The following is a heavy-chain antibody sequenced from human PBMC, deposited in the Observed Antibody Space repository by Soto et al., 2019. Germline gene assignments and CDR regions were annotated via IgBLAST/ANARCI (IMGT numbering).Heavy chain of an antibody. CDR3: AKDLLRYGDYAYYYMDV. CDR2: ISWNSGSI. J-gene: IGHJ6*03. D-gene: IGHD4-17*01. CDR1: GFTFDDYA. V-gene: IGHV3-9*01. Sequence: GGSLRLSCAASGFTFDDYAMHWVRQAPGKGLEWVSGISWNSGSIGYADSVKGRFTISRDNAKNSLYLQMNSLRAEDTALYYCAKDLLRYGDYAYYYMDVWGKGTTVTVSS.